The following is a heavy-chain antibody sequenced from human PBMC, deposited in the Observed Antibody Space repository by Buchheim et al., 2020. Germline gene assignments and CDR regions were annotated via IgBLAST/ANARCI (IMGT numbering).Heavy chain of an antibody. CDR3: AGAREGIVVVVAATFYHAFDI. V-gene: IGHV4-34*01. CDR1: GVSFSGYY. D-gene: IGHD2-15*01. J-gene: IGHJ3*02. Sequence: QVQLQQWGAGLLKPSETLSLTCAVYGVSFSGYYWSWIRQPPGKGLEWIGEINHCGSTNYNPSLKSRVTISVDTSKNQFSLKLSSVTAADTAVYYCAGAREGIVVVVAATFYHAFDIWSQGT. CDR2: INHCGST.